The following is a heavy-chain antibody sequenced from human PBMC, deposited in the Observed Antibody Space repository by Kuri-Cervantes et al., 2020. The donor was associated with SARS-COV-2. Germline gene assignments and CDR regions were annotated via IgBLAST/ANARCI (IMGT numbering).Heavy chain of an antibody. CDR3: ARGMVRGLIQSYYYGMDV. D-gene: IGHD3-10*01. V-gene: IGHV1-2*04. CDR2: INPNSGGT. J-gene: IGHJ6*02. CDR1: GYSFTDYY. Sequence: ASVNVSCKASGYSFTDYYMHWVRQAPGQGLEWMGWINPNSGGTNYAQKFQGWVTMTRDTSISTVYMELSRLRSDDTAVYYCARGMVRGLIQSYYYGMDVWGQGTTVTVSS.